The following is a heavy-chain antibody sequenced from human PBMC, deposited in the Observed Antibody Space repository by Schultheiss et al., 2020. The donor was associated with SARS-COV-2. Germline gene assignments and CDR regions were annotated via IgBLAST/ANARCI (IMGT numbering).Heavy chain of an antibody. V-gene: IGHV4-34*01. Sequence: SETLSLTCAVYGGSFSSYYWSWIRQHPGKGLEWIGYIYYSGSTYYNPSLKSRVTISVDTSKNQFSLKLSSVTAADTAVYYCARGCTIFGVVTSYYYYYYMDVWGKGTTVTVSS. D-gene: IGHD3-3*01. J-gene: IGHJ6*03. CDR3: ARGCTIFGVVTSYYYYYYMDV. CDR2: IYYSGST. CDR1: GGSFSSYY.